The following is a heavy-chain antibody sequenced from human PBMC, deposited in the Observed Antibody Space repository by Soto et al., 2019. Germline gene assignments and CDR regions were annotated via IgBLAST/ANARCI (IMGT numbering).Heavy chain of an antibody. D-gene: IGHD6-25*01. CDR2: IYYSGST. V-gene: IGHV4-39*01. CDR1: GGSISSSSYY. CDR3: ARHDGQSGRDNSGWFAP. J-gene: IGHJ5*02. Sequence: SETLSLTCTVSGGSISSSSYYWGWIRQPPGKGLEWIGSIYYSGSTYYNPSLKSRVTISVDTSKNQFSLKLSSVTAADTAVYYCARHDGQSGRDNSGWFAPCAQGTLDPVSS.